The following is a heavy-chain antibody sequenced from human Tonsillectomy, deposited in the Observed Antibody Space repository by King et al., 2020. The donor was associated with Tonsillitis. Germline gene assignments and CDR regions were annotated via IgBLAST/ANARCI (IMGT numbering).Heavy chain of an antibody. V-gene: IGHV4-59*01. J-gene: IGHJ4*02. CDR2: IYYSVST. CDR3: ARGGRYDSSGYYPLGY. D-gene: IGHD3-22*01. CDR1: GGSISSYY. Sequence: VQLQESGPGLVKPSETLSLTCTVSGGSISSYYWSWIRQPPGKGLEWIGYIYYSVSTNYNPSLKSRVTLSVDTSKNQFSLKLSSVTAADTAVYYWARGGRYDSSGYYPLGYWGQGTLVTVSS.